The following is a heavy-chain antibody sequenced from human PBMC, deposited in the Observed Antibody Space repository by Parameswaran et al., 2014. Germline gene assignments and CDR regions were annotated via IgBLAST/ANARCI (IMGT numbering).Heavy chain of an antibody. CDR2: IYYSGST. J-gene: IGHJ4*02. CDR3: ASHGMVYAIPRFDY. V-gene: IGHV4-39*07. Sequence: SETLSLTCTVSGGSISSSSYYWGWIRQPPGKGLEWIGSIYYSGSTYYNPSLKSRVTISVDTSKNQFSLKLSSVTAADTAVYYCASHGMVYAIPRFDYWGQGTLVTVSS. D-gene: IGHD2-8*01. CDR1: GGSISSSSYY.